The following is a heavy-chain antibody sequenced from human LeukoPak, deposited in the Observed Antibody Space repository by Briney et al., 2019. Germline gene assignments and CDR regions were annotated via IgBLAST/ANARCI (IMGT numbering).Heavy chain of an antibody. D-gene: IGHD5-12*01. Sequence: TSETLSLTCTVSGGSISSGDYYWSWIRQPPGKGLEWIGYIYYSGSTYYNPSLKSRVTISVDTSKNQFSLKLSSVTAADTAVYYCAREDNEGSGYDWFDYWGQGTLVTVSS. CDR1: GGSISSGDYY. V-gene: IGHV4-30-4*01. CDR2: IYYSGST. J-gene: IGHJ4*02. CDR3: AREDNEGSGYDWFDY.